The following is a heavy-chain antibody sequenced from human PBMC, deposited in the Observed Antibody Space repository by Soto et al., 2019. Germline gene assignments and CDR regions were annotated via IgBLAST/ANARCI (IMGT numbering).Heavy chain of an antibody. CDR3: AADLRLGELAYYGLDV. D-gene: IGHD3-16*01. CDR1: GGTFSSYG. J-gene: IGHJ6*02. CDR2: IIPIFGTP. Sequence: QVQLVQSGAEVKKPGSSVMVSCKASGGTFSSYGISWVRQAPGQGLEWMGGIIPIFGTPNYAQKFQGRVTITADXXXSTAYMELYSLRSEDTAVYYCAADLRLGELAYYGLDVWGQGTTVTVS. V-gene: IGHV1-69*06.